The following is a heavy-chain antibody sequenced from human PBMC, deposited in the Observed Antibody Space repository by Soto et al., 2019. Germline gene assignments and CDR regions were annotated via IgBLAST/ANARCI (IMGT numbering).Heavy chain of an antibody. V-gene: IGHV1-69*01. J-gene: IGHJ5*02. CDR3: ARVGALIPPSQRWLQFDSLAVYNWFDP. Sequence: QVQLVQSGAEVKKPGSSVKVSCKASGGTFSSYAISWVRQAPGQGLEWMGGIIPIFGTANYAQKFQGRVTITADESTSTAYMELSSLRSEDTAVYYCARVGALIPPSQRWLQFDSLAVYNWFDPWGQGTLVTVSS. CDR2: IIPIFGTA. CDR1: GGTFSSYA. D-gene: IGHD5-12*01.